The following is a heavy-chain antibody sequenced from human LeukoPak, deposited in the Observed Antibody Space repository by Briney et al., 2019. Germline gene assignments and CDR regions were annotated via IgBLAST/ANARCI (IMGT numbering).Heavy chain of an antibody. CDR3: AKQVGYCSDGNCYFDF. J-gene: IGHJ4*02. V-gene: IGHV3-23*01. CDR2: VSLSGGST. D-gene: IGHD2-15*01. Sequence: GGSLRLSCAASRFIFSSYAMSWVRQAPGKGLEWVSAVSLSGGSTYDNDSVKGRFTISRDNSNNMLYLQMNSLRAEDTAVYYCAKQVGYCSDGNCYFDFWGQGVLVTVSS. CDR1: RFIFSSYA.